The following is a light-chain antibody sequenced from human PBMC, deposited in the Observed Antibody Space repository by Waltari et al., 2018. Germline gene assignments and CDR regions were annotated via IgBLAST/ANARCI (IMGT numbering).Light chain of an antibody. CDR2: QNS. CDR3: GTCDSSLSGAV. CDR1: NSNIGHNY. V-gene: IGLV1-51*02. Sequence: QSVLTQPPSVSAAPGQRVTISCSGSNSNIGHNYVSWYRQLPGIAPRPLIYQNSERPPAIPARFSGSKSVPSATRDITRLQAGAEADYYFGTCDSSLSGAVFGGGTHLTVL. J-gene: IGLJ7*01.